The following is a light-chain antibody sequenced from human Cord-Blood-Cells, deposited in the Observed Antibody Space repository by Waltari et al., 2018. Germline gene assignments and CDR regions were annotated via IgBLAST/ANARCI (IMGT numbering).Light chain of an antibody. CDR1: SSNIGSNT. V-gene: IGLV1-44*01. Sequence: QSVLTQPPSASGTPGQRVTISCSGSSSNIGSNTVNWYQQLPGTAPKLRIYSNNQLPSGVPDRFSGSKSGTSASLAISGLQSEDEADYYCAAWDDSLNGWVFGGGTKLTVL. CDR3: AAWDDSLNGWV. CDR2: SNN. J-gene: IGLJ3*02.